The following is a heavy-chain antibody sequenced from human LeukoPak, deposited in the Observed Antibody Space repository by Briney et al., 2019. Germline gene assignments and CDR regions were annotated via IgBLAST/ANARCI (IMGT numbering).Heavy chain of an antibody. CDR2: IKQDGSEK. CDR3: ARADYGDYGAY. J-gene: IGHJ4*02. V-gene: IGHV3-7*03. D-gene: IGHD4-17*01. Sequence: GGSLRLSCAASQFTFSAYAINWVRQAPGKGLEWVANIKQDGSEKYYVDSVKGRFTISRDNAKNSLYLQMNSLRAEDTAVYYCARADYGDYGAYWGQGTLVTVSS. CDR1: QFTFSAYA.